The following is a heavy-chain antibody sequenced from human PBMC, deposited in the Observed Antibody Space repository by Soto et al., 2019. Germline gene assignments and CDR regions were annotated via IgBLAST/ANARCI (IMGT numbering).Heavy chain of an antibody. Sequence: QVQLQESGPGLVKPSGTLSLTCAVSGGSISSSNWWSWVRQPPGKGLEWIGEIYNSGSTNYNPSLKCRVTISVDKSKNQFSLKLSSVTAADTAVYYCARVGDNWNYVDYWGQGTLVTVSS. V-gene: IGHV4-4*02. CDR1: GGSISSSNW. CDR2: IYNSGST. J-gene: IGHJ4*02. CDR3: ARVGDNWNYVDY. D-gene: IGHD1-20*01.